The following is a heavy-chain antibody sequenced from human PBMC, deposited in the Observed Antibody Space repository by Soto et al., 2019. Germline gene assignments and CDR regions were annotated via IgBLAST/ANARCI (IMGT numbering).Heavy chain of an antibody. J-gene: IGHJ5*02. D-gene: IGHD3-3*01. V-gene: IGHV4-4*07. Sequence: PWETLSLTCTVSGGSISSYYWSWIRQPAGKGLEWIGRIYTSGSTNYNPSLKSRVTMSVDTSKNQFSLKLSSVTAADTAVYYCAQDDFWSGYYHWGQGTLVTVSS. CDR3: AQDDFWSGYYH. CDR1: GGSISSYY. CDR2: IYTSGST.